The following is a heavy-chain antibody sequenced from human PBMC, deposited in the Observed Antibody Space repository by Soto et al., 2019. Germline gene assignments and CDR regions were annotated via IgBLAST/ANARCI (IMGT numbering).Heavy chain of an antibody. J-gene: IGHJ5*02. CDR2: INPDGTST. Sequence: EVQLVESGGGLVQPGGSLRLSCAASRLTLSTYWMNWVRQVPGKGLVWVARINPDGTSTTYADSVKGRFTISRDNAKNTLSLQMNSLRGDDTALYYCACGVEWLFSWGQGTLVDVSS. CDR1: RLTLSTYW. V-gene: IGHV3-74*03. CDR3: ACGVEWLFS. D-gene: IGHD3-3*01.